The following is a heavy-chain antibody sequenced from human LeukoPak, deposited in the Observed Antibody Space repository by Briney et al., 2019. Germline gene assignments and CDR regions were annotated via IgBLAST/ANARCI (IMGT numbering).Heavy chain of an antibody. CDR3: ARDSLGSWDY. D-gene: IGHD1-26*01. Sequence: SETLSLTCAVYGGSFSGYYWSWIRQPPGKGLEWIGEINHSGSTNYNPSLKSRVTISVDTSKNQFSLKLSSVTAADTAVYYCARDSLGSWDYWGQGTLVTVSS. CDR1: GGSFSGYY. CDR2: INHSGST. J-gene: IGHJ4*02. V-gene: IGHV4-34*01.